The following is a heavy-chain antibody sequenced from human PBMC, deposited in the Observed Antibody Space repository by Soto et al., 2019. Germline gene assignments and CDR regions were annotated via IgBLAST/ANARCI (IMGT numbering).Heavy chain of an antibody. CDR2: IWSDGSNE. D-gene: IGHD3-10*01. J-gene: IGHJ6*02. Sequence: QVQLVESGGGVVQXGMSLRLSCAASGFTFSTYGVHWVRQAPGKGLEWVAVIWSDGSNEYYADSVKGRFTISRDNSKNTLFLQMDSLTTEDTAVYYCARDIMVRGRSYYGMDVWGQGTTVTVSS. CDR3: ARDIMVRGRSYYGMDV. V-gene: IGHV3-33*01. CDR1: GFTFSTYG.